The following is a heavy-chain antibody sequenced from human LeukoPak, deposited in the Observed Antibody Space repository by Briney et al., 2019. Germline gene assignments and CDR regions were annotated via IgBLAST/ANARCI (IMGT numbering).Heavy chain of an antibody. Sequence: SETLSLTCTVSGGSISSYYWSCIRQPPGEGLGWIGYIYYSGSTNYNPSLKSRVTISVDTSKKRFSLERSVMAAADTAVYYCARVGLVSHSAEYFQHWGQGTLVTVSS. CDR3: ARVGLVSHSAEYFQH. J-gene: IGHJ1*01. CDR2: IYYSGST. CDR1: GGSISSYY. D-gene: IGHD3/OR15-3a*01. V-gene: IGHV4-59*01.